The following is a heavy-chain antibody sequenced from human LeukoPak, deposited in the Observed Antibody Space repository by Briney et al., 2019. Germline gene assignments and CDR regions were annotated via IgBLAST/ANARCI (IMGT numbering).Heavy chain of an antibody. V-gene: IGHV3-30*12. CDR2: ISYNGGYR. D-gene: IGHD1-14*01. CDR3: ARVYNNNYFDH. J-gene: IGHJ4*02. CDR1: GFTFTTYG. Sequence: GGSLRLSCTASGFTFTTYGLHWVRQAPGKGLEWVAVISYNGGYRHYADSVKGRFTMSRDNSKSMLYLQMDSLRAEDTAVYYCARVYNNNYFDHWGQGTLVTVSS.